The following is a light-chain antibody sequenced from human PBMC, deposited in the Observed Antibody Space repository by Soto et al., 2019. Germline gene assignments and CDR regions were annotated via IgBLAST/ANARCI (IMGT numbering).Light chain of an antibody. CDR2: DVS. CDR3: QQYHGYSRT. CDR1: QDISNY. J-gene: IGKJ1*01. Sequence: DIQMTQSPSVMSASVGDRVTMTCRASQDISNYLAWFQQKPGKVPDLLISDVSSLERGVASRFSGSGSGTEFTLTISSMQPDDFATYYCQQYHGYSRTFGQGTKVDIK. V-gene: IGKV1-17*03.